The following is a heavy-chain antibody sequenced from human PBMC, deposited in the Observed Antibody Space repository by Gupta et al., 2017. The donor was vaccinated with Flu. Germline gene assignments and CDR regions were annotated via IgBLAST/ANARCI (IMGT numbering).Heavy chain of an antibody. CDR3: ARSGDYFDS. D-gene: IGHD4-17*01. J-gene: IGHJ4*02. CDR1: Y. V-gene: IGHV4-39*01. CDR2: FYYVGST. Sequence: YWSWIRQPPGKGLEYIGSFYYVGSTYYNLFLESRVTISIDTSKNQFSLKLISVTAADTALYYCARSGDYFDSWGQGALVTVSS.